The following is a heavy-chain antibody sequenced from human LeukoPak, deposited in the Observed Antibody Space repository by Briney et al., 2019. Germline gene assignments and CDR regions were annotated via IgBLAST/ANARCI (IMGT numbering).Heavy chain of an antibody. D-gene: IGHD3-10*02. CDR1: GFTFRRYG. Sequence: GGSLRLSCAASGFTFRRYGMSWVRQAPGKGLEWVSAISGSGGSTYYGDSVKGRFTSSRDNSKNSLYLQMNSLRAEDTAVYYCAELGITMIGGVWGKGTTVTISS. V-gene: IGHV3-23*01. CDR2: ISGSGGST. CDR3: AELGITMIGGV. J-gene: IGHJ6*04.